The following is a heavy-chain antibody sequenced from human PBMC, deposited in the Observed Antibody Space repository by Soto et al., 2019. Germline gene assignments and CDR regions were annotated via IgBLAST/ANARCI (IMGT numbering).Heavy chain of an antibody. Sequence: EVQLVESGGGLVKPGGSLRLSCAASGFTFSSYSMNWVRQAPGKGLEWVSAISSGNSYIYYADSVKGRFTISRDNAKNSLYLQMNSVRAEDTAVYYCARDRRDGYNFDYWGQGTLVTVSS. CDR3: ARDRRDGYNFDY. J-gene: IGHJ4*02. CDR2: ISSGNSYI. V-gene: IGHV3-21*01. CDR1: GFTFSSYS. D-gene: IGHD5-12*01.